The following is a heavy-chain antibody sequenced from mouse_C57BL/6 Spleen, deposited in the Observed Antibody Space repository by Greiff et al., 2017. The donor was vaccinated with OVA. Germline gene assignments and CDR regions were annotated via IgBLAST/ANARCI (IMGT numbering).Heavy chain of an antibody. CDR3: ARVADYDGSSYEVDY. D-gene: IGHD1-1*01. CDR2: INPSTGGT. Sequence: VQLQQSGPELVKPGASVKISCKASGYSFTGYYMNWVKQSPEKSLEWIGEINPSTGGTTYNQKFKAKATLTVDKSSSTAYMQLKSLTSEDSAVYYCARVADYDGSSYEVDYWGQGTTLPVSS. J-gene: IGHJ2*01. CDR1: GYSFTGYY. V-gene: IGHV1-42*01.